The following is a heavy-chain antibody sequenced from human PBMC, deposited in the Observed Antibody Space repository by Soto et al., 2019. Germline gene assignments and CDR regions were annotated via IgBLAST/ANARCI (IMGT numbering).Heavy chain of an antibody. CDR2: IGCSGGST. CDR1: GFTFSSCA. J-gene: IGHJ3*02. D-gene: IGHD3-16*01. CDR3: AKDTKGGARVGAFHX. V-gene: IGHV3-23*01. Sequence: GGSLRLSCAASGFTFSSCAMSWVRQAPGKGLEWVSSIGCSGGSTYYAYSVKGRFTISRDNSKNTLYLQMNSLRAEDTAVYYCAKDTKGGARVGAFHXWGQGTMVTVS.